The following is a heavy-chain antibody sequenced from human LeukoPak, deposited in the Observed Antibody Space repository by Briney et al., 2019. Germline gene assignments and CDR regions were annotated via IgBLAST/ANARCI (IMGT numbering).Heavy chain of an antibody. D-gene: IGHD3-9*01. J-gene: IGHJ4*02. CDR3: ASLLYYDILTGAFDY. Sequence: GGSLRLSCAASGFTFSSYWMSWVRQAPGKGLEWVANIKQDGSGKYYVDSVKGRFTISRDNAKNSLYLQMNSLRAEDTAVYYCASLLYYDILTGAFDYWGQGTLVTVSS. CDR2: IKQDGSGK. CDR1: GFTFSSYW. V-gene: IGHV3-7*01.